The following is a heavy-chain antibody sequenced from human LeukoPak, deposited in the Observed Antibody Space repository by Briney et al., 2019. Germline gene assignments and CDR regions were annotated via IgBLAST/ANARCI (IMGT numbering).Heavy chain of an antibody. CDR3: ARLAYSSGWYVYYYGMDV. CDR1: GGSFSGYY. D-gene: IGHD6-19*01. Sequence: SETLSLTCAVYGGSFSGYYWSWIRQPPGKGLEWIGEINHSGSTNYNPSLKSRVTISVDTSKNQFSLKLSSVTAADTAVYYCARLAYSSGWYVYYYGMDVWGQGTTVTVSS. V-gene: IGHV4-34*01. J-gene: IGHJ6*02. CDR2: INHSGST.